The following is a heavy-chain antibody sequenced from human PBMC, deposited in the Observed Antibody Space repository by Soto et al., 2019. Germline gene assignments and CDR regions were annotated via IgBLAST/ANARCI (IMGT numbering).Heavy chain of an antibody. J-gene: IGHJ4*02. Sequence: GGSLRLSCAASGFTFSDYYMSWIRQAPGKGLEWVSYIGSSCNYTNYADSVKGRFTISRDDAKNSLYLQMNTLRAEDTAVYYCARASWSGYYFDYWGQGTLVTVSS. D-gene: IGHD3-3*01. CDR2: IGSSCNYT. V-gene: IGHV3-11*06. CDR1: GFTFSDYY. CDR3: ARASWSGYYFDY.